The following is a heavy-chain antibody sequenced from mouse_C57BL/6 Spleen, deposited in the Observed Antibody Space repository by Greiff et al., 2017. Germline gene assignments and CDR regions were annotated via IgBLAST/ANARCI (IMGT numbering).Heavy chain of an antibody. CDR1: GYTFTSYY. J-gene: IGHJ2*01. Sequence: VQLQQPGAELVRPGASVKMSCKASGYTFTSYYMHWVKQTPRQGLEWIGTIYPGNGDTSYNQKFKGKATLTVDKSSSTAYMQISSLTSEDSAVYFCARNYGDYWGQGTTLTVSS. D-gene: IGHD1-1*02. CDR2: IYPGNGDT. V-gene: IGHV1-12*01. CDR3: ARNYGDY.